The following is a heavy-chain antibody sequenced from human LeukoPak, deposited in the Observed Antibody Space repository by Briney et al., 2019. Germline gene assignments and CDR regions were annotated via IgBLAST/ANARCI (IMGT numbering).Heavy chain of an antibody. J-gene: IGHJ4*02. V-gene: IGHV3-23*01. CDR1: GFTFSNYA. CDR2: ISGSGGST. Sequence: GSLRLSCAASGFTFSNYAMSWVRQAPGKGLEWDSTISGSGGSTYDADSVKGRFTISRDNSKNTLYLQMNSLRAEDTAVYYCAKEANNWNCVRFFDYWGQGTLVTVSS. D-gene: IGHD1-7*01. CDR3: AKEANNWNCVRFFDY.